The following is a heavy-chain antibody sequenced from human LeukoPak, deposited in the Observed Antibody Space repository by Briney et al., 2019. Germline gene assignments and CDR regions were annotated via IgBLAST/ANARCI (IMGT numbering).Heavy chain of an antibody. CDR2: ISSGSNYI. Sequence: GGSLRLSCAVSGFSFSSYGVNWVRQAPGKGLEWVSFISSGSNYIYYADSVKGRFTISRDNAMNSLYLQMNSVSAEDTAVYYCARAGDNTTMVTHWGQGTLVTVSS. J-gene: IGHJ4*02. CDR1: GFSFSSYG. CDR3: ARAGDNTTMVTH. D-gene: IGHD5-18*01. V-gene: IGHV3-21*01.